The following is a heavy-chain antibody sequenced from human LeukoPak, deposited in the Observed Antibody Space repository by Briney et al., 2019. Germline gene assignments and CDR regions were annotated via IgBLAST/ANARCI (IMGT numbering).Heavy chain of an antibody. CDR3: AKDQGIQLGIDY. D-gene: IGHD5-18*01. V-gene: IGHV3-30*18. J-gene: IGHJ4*02. CDR2: ISYDGSDK. Sequence: GRSLRLSCAASGFTFSTNAMHWVRQAPGKGLEWVAIISYDGSDKYYADSVKGRLTISRDNSKNTLDLQMNSLRTGDTAVYYCAKDQGIQLGIDYWGQGSLVTVSS. CDR1: GFTFSTNA.